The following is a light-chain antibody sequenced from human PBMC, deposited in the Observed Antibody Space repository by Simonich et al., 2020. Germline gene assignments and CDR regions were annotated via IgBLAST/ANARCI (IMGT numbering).Light chain of an antibody. CDR3: QQYYSTPET. J-gene: IGKJ2*01. CDR2: WAS. Sequence: DIVMTQSPDSLAWSLGGRATTNSKPSQGVLYSSNNKNYLAWYQQKPGQPPKLLIYWASNRESGVPDRLSGSGSGTDFTFTIRSLQAEDVAVYYCQQYYSTPETFGQGTKLEI. V-gene: IGKV4-1*01. CDR1: QGVLYSSNNKNY.